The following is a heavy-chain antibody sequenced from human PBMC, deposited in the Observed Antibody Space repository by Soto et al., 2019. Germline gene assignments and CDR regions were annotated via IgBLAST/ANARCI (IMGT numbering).Heavy chain of an antibody. Sequence: QVQLVESGGGVVQPGRSLRLSCAASGFTFSSYGMHWVRQAPGKGLERVAGIWYDGSNKYYADSVKGRFTISRDNSKNTLYLQRNSLRAEDTAVYCCARDNYGAVDYWGQGTLVTVSS. V-gene: IGHV3-33*01. J-gene: IGHJ4*02. D-gene: IGHD4-17*01. CDR2: IWYDGSNK. CDR3: ARDNYGAVDY. CDR1: GFTFSSYG.